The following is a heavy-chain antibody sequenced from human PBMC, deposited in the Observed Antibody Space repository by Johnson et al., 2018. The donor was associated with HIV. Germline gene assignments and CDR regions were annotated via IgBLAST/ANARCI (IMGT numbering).Heavy chain of an antibody. V-gene: IGHV3-30*04. D-gene: IGHD6-13*01. Sequence: VQLVESGGGVVQPGRSLRLSCAASGFTFSSYAMHWVRQAPGKGLEWVAVISYDGVGTHYADSVKGRFTISRDDSTNTLYLQMNSLRAEDTAVYYCARDDLGNPFSSYDAFDIWGQGTMVTVSS. CDR2: ISYDGVGT. CDR1: GFTFSSYA. CDR3: ARDDLGNPFSSYDAFDI. J-gene: IGHJ3*02.